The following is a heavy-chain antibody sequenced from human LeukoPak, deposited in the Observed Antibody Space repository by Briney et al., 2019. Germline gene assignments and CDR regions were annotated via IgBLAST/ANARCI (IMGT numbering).Heavy chain of an antibody. D-gene: IGHD2-2*01. CDR3: ARAYCSSTSCHFDY. V-gene: IGHV3-30*03. J-gene: IGHJ4*02. CDR1: GFTFSSYG. Sequence: GGSLRLSCAASGFTFSSYGMHWVRQAPGKGLEWVAVISYDGSNKYYADSVKGRFTISRDNAKNSLYLQMNSLRAEDTAVYYCARAYCSSTSCHFDYWGQGTLVTVSS. CDR2: ISYDGSNK.